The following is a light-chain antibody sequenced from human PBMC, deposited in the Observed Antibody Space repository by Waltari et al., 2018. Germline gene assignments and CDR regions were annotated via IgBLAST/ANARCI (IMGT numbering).Light chain of an antibody. J-gene: IGKJ1*01. V-gene: IGKV1-5*03. Sequence: DIQMTQSPSTLSASVGHRVTITCRASQSISTWLAWYQQKPGKAPKVLIYKASSLESGVPSRFSGSGSGTEFTLTISSLQPDDFATYYCQHYNSYWAFGQGTKVEIK. CDR1: QSISTW. CDR2: KAS. CDR3: QHYNSYWA.